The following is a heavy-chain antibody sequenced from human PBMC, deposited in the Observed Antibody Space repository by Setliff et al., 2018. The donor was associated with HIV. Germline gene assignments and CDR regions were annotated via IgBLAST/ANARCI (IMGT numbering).Heavy chain of an antibody. CDR2: IIPIFNTA. CDR3: ARAAYYDSRDFSDYYYMDV. J-gene: IGHJ6*03. D-gene: IGHD3-22*01. V-gene: IGHV1-69*13. Sequence: SVKVSCKASGYTFTSYAISWVRQAPGQGLEWMGGIIPIFNTANYAQKFQGRVTITADESTSTAYMELSGLSSEDTAVYYCARAAYYDSRDFSDYYYMDVWGTGTTVTVSS. CDR1: GYTFTSYA.